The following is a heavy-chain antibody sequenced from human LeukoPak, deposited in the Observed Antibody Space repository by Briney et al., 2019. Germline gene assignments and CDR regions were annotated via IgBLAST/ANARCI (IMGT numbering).Heavy chain of an antibody. Sequence: ASVKVSCKASGGAFSSYAISWVRQAPGQGLEWMGGIIPIFGTANYAQKFQGRVTITADESTSTAYMELSSLRSEDTAVYYCARDRDWAGYTYGFYYWGQGTLVTVSS. CDR3: ARDRDWAGYTYGFYY. CDR2: IIPIFGTA. D-gene: IGHD5-18*01. J-gene: IGHJ4*02. CDR1: GGAFSSYA. V-gene: IGHV1-69*01.